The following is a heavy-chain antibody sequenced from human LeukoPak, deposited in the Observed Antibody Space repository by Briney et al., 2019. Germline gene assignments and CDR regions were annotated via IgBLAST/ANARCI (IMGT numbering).Heavy chain of an antibody. CDR3: ARDMVVVLLWVGETSDSKDEWVDP. CDR2: ISAYNGNI. D-gene: IGHD3-10*01. Sequence: ASVKVSCKASGYTFTSHGISWVRQAPGQGLEWMGWISAYNGNIKYSEKFQERVILTTDTSTSTAYMELRNLRSDGTAMYYCARDMVVVLLWVGETSDSKDEWVDPWGQGTLVTVSS. CDR1: GYTFTSHG. J-gene: IGHJ5*02. V-gene: IGHV1-18*01.